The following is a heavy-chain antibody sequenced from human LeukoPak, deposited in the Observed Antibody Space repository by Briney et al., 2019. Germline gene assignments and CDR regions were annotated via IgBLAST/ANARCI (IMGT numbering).Heavy chain of an antibody. CDR1: GGSFSGYY. CDR2: INHSGST. CDR3: ASPRGRGRRGGSFDY. D-gene: IGHD3-10*01. V-gene: IGHV4-34*01. J-gene: IGHJ4*02. Sequence: PSETLSLTCAVYGGSFSGYYWSWLRQPPGKGLEWIGEINHSGSTNYNPSLKSRVTISVDTSKNQFSLKLSSVTAADTAVYYCASPRGRGRRGGSFDYWGQGTLVTVSS.